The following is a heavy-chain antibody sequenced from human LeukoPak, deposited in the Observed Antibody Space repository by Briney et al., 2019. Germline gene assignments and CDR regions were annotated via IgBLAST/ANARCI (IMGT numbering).Heavy chain of an antibody. D-gene: IGHD3-22*01. CDR3: AGGKYYYDSSGYKTGYYYYGMDV. CDR1: GGSISSGSYY. CDR2: IYTSGST. J-gene: IGHJ6*02. Sequence: PSETLSLTCTVSGGSISSGSYYWSWIRQPAGKGLEWIGRIYTSGSTNYNPSLKSRVTISVDTSKNQFSLKLSSVTAADTAVYYCAGGKYYYDSSGYKTGYYYYGMDVWGQGTTVTVSS. V-gene: IGHV4-61*02.